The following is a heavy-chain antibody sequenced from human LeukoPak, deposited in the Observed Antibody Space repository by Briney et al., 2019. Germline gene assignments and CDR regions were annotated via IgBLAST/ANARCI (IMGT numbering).Heavy chain of an antibody. J-gene: IGHJ4*02. CDR3: ATAVLWFGELPDY. CDR2: INHSGST. V-gene: IGHV4-34*01. Sequence: SETLSLTCAVYGGSFSGYYWSWIRQPPGKVLEWIGEINHSGSTNYNPSLKSRVTISVDTSKSQFSLKLSSVTAADTAVYYCATAVLWFGELPDYWGQGTLVTVSS. D-gene: IGHD3-10*01. CDR1: GGSFSGYY.